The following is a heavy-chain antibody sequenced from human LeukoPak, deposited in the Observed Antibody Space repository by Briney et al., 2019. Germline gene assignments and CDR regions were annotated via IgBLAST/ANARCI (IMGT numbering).Heavy chain of an antibody. J-gene: IGHJ5*02. CDR2: IYYSGST. CDR3: ARVKQQLVSWFDP. Sequence: TSETLSLTRTVSGGSISSSSYYWGWIRQPPGKGLEWIGSIYYSGSTYYNPSLKSRVTISVDTSKNQFSLKLSSVTAADTAVYYCARVKQQLVSWFDPWGQGTLVTVSS. CDR1: GGSISSSSYY. V-gene: IGHV4-39*01. D-gene: IGHD6-13*01.